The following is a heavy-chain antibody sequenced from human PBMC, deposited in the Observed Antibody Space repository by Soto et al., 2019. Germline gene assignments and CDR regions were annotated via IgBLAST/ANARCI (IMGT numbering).Heavy chain of an antibody. J-gene: IGHJ6*02. V-gene: IGHV1-18*01. CDR3: VMVDNYVTPTPQDV. CDR2: ISPYTGNT. Sequence: QVQLVQSGDEVKKPGASVKVSCKASGYISVNYGIAWVRKAPGQGLEWRGWISPYTGNTHSASKVQGRLTMTTDTSTSTAYMDLGSLTSDDTAVYYCVMVDNYVTPTPQDVWGQGTTVTVSS. CDR1: GYISVNYG. D-gene: IGHD3-16*01.